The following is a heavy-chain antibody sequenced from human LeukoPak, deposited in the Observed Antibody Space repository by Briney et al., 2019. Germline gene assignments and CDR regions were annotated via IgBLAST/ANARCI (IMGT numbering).Heavy chain of an antibody. V-gene: IGHV1-18*01. CDR3: ARVSAVGGISSFDY. Sequence: ASVKVSCRASGYXFTNYGISWVRQAPGQGLEWMGWVNTYSGYTKDAQMFQGRLTMTTDTSTSTGYMELRSLRSDDTAVYYCARVSAVGGISSFDYWGQGTLVTVSS. D-gene: IGHD2-15*01. CDR1: GYXFTNYG. J-gene: IGHJ4*02. CDR2: VNTYSGYT.